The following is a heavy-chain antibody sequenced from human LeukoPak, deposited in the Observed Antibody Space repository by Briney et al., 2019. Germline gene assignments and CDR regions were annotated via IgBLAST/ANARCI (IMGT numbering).Heavy chain of an antibody. CDR3: ASPPITYYYDSSGYYLDY. V-gene: IGHV1-69*05. Sequence: SVKVSCKASGGTFSSYAISWVRQAPGQGLEWMGGIIPIFGTANYAQKFQGRVTITTDESTSTAYMELSSLRSEDTAVYYCASPPITYYYDSSGYYLDYWGQGTLVTVSS. CDR1: GGTFSSYA. D-gene: IGHD3-22*01. CDR2: IIPIFGTA. J-gene: IGHJ4*02.